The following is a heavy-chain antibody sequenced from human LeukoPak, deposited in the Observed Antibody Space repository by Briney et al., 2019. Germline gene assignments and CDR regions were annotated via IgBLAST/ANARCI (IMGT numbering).Heavy chain of an antibody. J-gene: IGHJ4*02. CDR3: ARVLGRGYDFFFDY. CDR1: GGSISSGGYY. V-gene: IGHV4-61*08. D-gene: IGHD3-3*01. CDR2: IYYSGST. Sequence: PSETLSLTCTVSGGSISSGGYYWSWIRQPPGKGLEWIGYIYYSGSTNYNPSLKSRVTISIDTSKNQFSLKLSSVTAADTAVYYCARVLGRGYDFFFDYWGQGTLVTVSS.